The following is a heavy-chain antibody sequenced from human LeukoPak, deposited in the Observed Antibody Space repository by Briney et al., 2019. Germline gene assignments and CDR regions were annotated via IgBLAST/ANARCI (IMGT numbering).Heavy chain of an antibody. Sequence: PSETLSLTCAVYGGSFSGYYWSWIRQPPGKGLEWIGEINHSGSTNYNPSLKSRVTISVDTSKNQFSLKLSSVTAADTAVYYCARYDYGDYVDWYFDLWGRGTLVTVSS. CDR2: INHSGST. CDR1: GGSFSGYY. J-gene: IGHJ2*01. CDR3: ARYDYGDYVDWYFDL. V-gene: IGHV4-34*01. D-gene: IGHD4-17*01.